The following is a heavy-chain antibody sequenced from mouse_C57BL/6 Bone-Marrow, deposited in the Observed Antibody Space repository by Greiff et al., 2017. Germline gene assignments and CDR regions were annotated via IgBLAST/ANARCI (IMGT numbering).Heavy chain of an antibody. Sequence: DVQLQESGGDLVKPGGSLKLSCAASGFTFSSYGMSWVRQTPDKRLEWVATISSGGSYTYYPDIVTGIFTISRDNAKNTLYLQMGSLKSKDTAMDYCARRVCYTYDGLMDYWGQGTSVTVSS. V-gene: IGHV5-6*01. D-gene: IGHD2-12*01. CDR3: ARRVCYTYDGLMDY. CDR1: GFTFSSYG. CDR2: ISSGGSYT. J-gene: IGHJ4*01.